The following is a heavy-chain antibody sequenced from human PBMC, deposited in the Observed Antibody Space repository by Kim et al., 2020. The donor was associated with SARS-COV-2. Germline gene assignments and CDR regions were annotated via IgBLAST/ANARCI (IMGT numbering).Heavy chain of an antibody. CDR1: GGSFSTSSYY. D-gene: IGHD3-16*01. CDR2: FYYTGTM. V-gene: IGHV4-39*01. J-gene: IGHJ4*02. Sequence: SETLSLTCTVSGGSFSTSSYYWDWIRQPPGKGLEWFGGFYYTGTMFFNPSLKSRVTISVDTSKKQFSPKLTSVTAADTAVYYCARRSRGDGSPGYWGQGT. CDR3: ARRSRGDGSPGY.